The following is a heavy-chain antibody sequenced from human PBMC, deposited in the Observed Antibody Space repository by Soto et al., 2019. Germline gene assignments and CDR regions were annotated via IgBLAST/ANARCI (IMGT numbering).Heavy chain of an antibody. Sequence: GGSLRLSCAASGFTFSSCGMHWVRQAPGKGLEWVAVISYDGSNKYYADSVKGRFTISRDNSKNTLYLQMNSLRAEDTAVYYCAKDRARITTVTTVVDYWGQGTLVTVSS. J-gene: IGHJ4*02. CDR3: AKDRARITTVTTVVDY. D-gene: IGHD4-17*01. CDR2: ISYDGSNK. CDR1: GFTFSSCG. V-gene: IGHV3-30*18.